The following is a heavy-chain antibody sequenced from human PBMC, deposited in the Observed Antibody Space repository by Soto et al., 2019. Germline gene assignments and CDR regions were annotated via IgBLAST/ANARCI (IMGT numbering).Heavy chain of an antibody. CDR1: GGTFSSYA. Sequence: QVQLVQSGAEVKKPGSSVKVSCKASGGTFSSYAISWVRQAPGQGLEWMGGIIPIFGTANYAQKFQGRVTIPAVKATSTAYMGLSSLRSEDTSVYYCARIGSGSHSGPYYYYGMDVWGQGTTVTVAS. CDR3: ARIGSGSHSGPYYYYGMDV. J-gene: IGHJ6*02. V-gene: IGHV1-69*06. D-gene: IGHD1-26*01. CDR2: IIPIFGTA.